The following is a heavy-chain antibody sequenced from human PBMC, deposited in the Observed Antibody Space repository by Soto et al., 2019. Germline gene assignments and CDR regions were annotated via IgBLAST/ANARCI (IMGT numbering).Heavy chain of an antibody. Sequence: QVQLVESGGGLVKPGGSLRRSCAVSGFTFSDYYMSWIRQAPGKGLEWISYISSSGTIMHYADSVKGRFTISRDNAKNSLYLQMSSLRAEDTAVYYCARVRYTYGYGFDYWGQGTLVTVSS. J-gene: IGHJ4*02. V-gene: IGHV3-11*01. CDR3: ARVRYTYGYGFDY. CDR2: ISSSGTIM. CDR1: GFTFSDYY. D-gene: IGHD5-18*01.